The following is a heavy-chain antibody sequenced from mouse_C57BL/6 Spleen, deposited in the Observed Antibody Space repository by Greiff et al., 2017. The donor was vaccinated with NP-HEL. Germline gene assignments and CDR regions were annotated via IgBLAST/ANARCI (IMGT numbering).Heavy chain of an antibody. CDR2: IDPSDSET. Sequence: QVQLQQPGAELVRPGSSVKLSCKASGYTFTSYWMHWVKQRPIQGLEWIGNIDPSDSETHYNQKFKDKATLTVDKSSSTAYMQLSSLTSEDSAVYYCARSDYYGKDYAMDYWGQGTSVTVSS. V-gene: IGHV1-52*01. J-gene: IGHJ4*01. D-gene: IGHD1-1*01. CDR1: GYTFTSYW. CDR3: ARSDYYGKDYAMDY.